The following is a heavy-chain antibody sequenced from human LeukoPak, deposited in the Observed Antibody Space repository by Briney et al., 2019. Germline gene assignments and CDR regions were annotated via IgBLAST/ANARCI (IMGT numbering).Heavy chain of an antibody. CDR1: GGSISSSSYY. J-gene: IGHJ4*02. D-gene: IGHD3-16*01. CDR2: IYYSGST. Sequence: SETLSLTCTVSGGSISSSSYYWGWIRQPPGKGLEWIGSIYYSGSTHYNPSLKSRVTISVDTSKNQFSLKLNSVTAADTAVYYCARSSRYYDYAGGFDYWGQGTLVTVSS. V-gene: IGHV4-39*07. CDR3: ARSSRYYDYAGGFDY.